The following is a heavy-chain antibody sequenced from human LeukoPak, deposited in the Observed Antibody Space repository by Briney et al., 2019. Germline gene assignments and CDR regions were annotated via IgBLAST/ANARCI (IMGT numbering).Heavy chain of an antibody. Sequence: PSETLSLTCAVYGGSFSGYYWSWIRQPPGKGLEWIGEINYSGSANYNPSLKSRVTISVDTSKNQFSLKLTSVTAADTAVYYCARTKVYYVDYWGQGSLVTVSS. J-gene: IGHJ4*02. CDR2: INYSGSA. CDR3: ARTKVYYVDY. V-gene: IGHV4-34*01. CDR1: GGSFSGYY.